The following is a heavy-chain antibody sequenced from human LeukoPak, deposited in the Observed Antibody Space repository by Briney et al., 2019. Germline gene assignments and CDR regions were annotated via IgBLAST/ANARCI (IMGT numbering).Heavy chain of an antibody. J-gene: IGHJ4*02. V-gene: IGHV3-48*02. D-gene: IGHD3-22*01. Sequence: SGFXXXSYGMSGGRQARGKGGEVFYYISSSSSTIYYTHSVKGRFTISRDNAKNSLYLQMNSLRDEDTAVYYCARTITMMHYFDYWGQGTLVTVSS. CDR3: ARTITMMHYFDY. CDR1: GFXXXSYG. CDR2: ISSSSSTI.